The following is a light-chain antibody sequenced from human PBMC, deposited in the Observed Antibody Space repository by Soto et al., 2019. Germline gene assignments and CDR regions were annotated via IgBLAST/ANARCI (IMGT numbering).Light chain of an antibody. Sequence: QSALTQPRSVSGSPGQSVTISCTGTGSDVGNYKYISWYQQHPGKAPKVILYDVNERPSGVPDRFSGSKSGNTASLSISGLQAEDEADYYCCSYVGSWVFGGRTKLTVL. V-gene: IGLV2-11*01. J-gene: IGLJ3*02. CDR2: DVN. CDR1: GSDVGNYKY. CDR3: CSYVGSWV.